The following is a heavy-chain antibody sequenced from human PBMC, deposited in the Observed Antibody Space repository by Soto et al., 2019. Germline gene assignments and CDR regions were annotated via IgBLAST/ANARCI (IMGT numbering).Heavy chain of an antibody. V-gene: IGHV3-21*01. D-gene: IGHD1-1*01. Sequence: EVQLVESGGGLVKPGGSLRLSCAASGFTFSSYSMNWVRQAPGKGLEWVSSISSSSSYIYYADSVKGRFTISRENAKNSLYLQMKSLRAEDTAVYYCARDREITGTGDYWGQGTLVTVSS. CDR1: GFTFSSYS. J-gene: IGHJ4*02. CDR2: ISSSSSYI. CDR3: ARDREITGTGDY.